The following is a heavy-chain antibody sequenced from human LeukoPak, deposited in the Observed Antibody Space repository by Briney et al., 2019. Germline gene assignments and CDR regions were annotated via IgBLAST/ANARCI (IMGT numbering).Heavy chain of an antibody. CDR3: ASDSGYYDY. V-gene: IGHV3-23*01. J-gene: IGHJ4*02. D-gene: IGHD3-22*01. Sequence: GGSLRLSCAASGFTVSSNYMSWVRQAPGKGLEWVSAISGSGGSTYYADSVEGRFTISRDNSKNTLYLQMNSLRAEDTAVYYCASDSGYYDYWGQGTLVTVSS. CDR1: GFTVSSNY. CDR2: ISGSGGST.